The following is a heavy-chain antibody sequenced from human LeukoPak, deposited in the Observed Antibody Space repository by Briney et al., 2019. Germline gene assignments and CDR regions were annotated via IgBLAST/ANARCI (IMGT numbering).Heavy chain of an antibody. CDR1: GGSINSYY. Sequence: SETLSLTCTVSGGSINSYYWSWIRQPPGKGLEWIGEINHSGSTNYNPSLKSRVTISVDTSKNQFSLKLSSVTAADTAVYYCARDPLNSLRYFRLGYFDYWGQGTLVTVSS. CDR2: INHSGST. V-gene: IGHV4-34*01. J-gene: IGHJ4*02. D-gene: IGHD3-9*01. CDR3: ARDPLNSLRYFRLGYFDY.